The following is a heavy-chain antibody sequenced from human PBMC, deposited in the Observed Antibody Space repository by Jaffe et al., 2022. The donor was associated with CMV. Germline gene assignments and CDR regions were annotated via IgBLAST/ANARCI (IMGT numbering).Heavy chain of an antibody. Sequence: QVQLVESGGGVVQPGRSLRLSCAASGFTFSTYGMHWVRQAPGKGLEWVAVIWHDGSDKYFADSVKGRFTISRDNSNNTLYLQMNSLTAEDTAVYYCARFTTRTGTTSLLAFDVWGRGTMVTVSS. CDR1: GFTFSTYG. V-gene: IGHV3-33*01. J-gene: IGHJ3*01. CDR3: ARFTTRTGTTSLLAFDV. CDR2: IWHDGSDK. D-gene: IGHD1-1*01.